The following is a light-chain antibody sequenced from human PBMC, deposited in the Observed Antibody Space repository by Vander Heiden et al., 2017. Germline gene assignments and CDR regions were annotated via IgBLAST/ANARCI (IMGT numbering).Light chain of an antibody. Sequence: DIVLTQSPDSLAVSLGERATINCKSSQSVLSSFNSKNHLAWFRQKPRQPPELIIYWASTRESGVPDRFSGSGSGTDFTLTISNMQAEDVAVYYCEQHSTKTFGQGTKVEIK. CDR3: EQHSTKT. CDR2: WAS. J-gene: IGKJ1*01. V-gene: IGKV4-1*01. CDR1: QSVLSSFNSKNH.